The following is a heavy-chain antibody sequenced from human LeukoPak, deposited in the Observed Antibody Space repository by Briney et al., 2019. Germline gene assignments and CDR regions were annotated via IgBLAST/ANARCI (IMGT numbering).Heavy chain of an antibody. J-gene: IGHJ5*02. V-gene: IGHV3-11*01. CDR3: ARSTVAVPYNWFDP. CDR1: GLTFSDYY. Sequence: GGSLRLSCAASGLTFSDYYMSWIRQAPGKGLEWVSYISSSGSTIYYADFVKGRFTISRDNTKNSLYLQMNSLRAEDTAVYYCARSTVAVPYNWFDPWGQGTLVTVSS. CDR2: ISSSGSTI. D-gene: IGHD6-19*01.